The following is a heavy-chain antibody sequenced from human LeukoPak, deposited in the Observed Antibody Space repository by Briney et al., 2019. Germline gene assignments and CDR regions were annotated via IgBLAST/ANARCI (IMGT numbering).Heavy chain of an antibody. J-gene: IGHJ4*02. CDR1: GFTFSNYG. D-gene: IGHD3-10*01. V-gene: IGHV3-30*02. CDR3: ASTVSGFGELNY. Sequence: PGGSLRFSCAASGFTFSNYGMHWVRQAPGKGLKWVAFIQYDGSNKDYEDSVKGRFTISRDNSRNTLYLQMNSLRAEDTAVYYCASTVSGFGELNYWGQGTLVTVSS. CDR2: IQYDGSNK.